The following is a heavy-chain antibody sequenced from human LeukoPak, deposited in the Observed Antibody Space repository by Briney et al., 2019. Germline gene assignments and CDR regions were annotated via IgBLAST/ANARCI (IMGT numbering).Heavy chain of an antibody. CDR3: ARDSFSYDFWSGYYDY. J-gene: IGHJ4*02. V-gene: IGHV3-21*01. CDR1: GFTFSSYS. D-gene: IGHD3-3*01. CDR2: ISSSSSYI. Sequence: PGGSLRLSCAASGFTFSSYSMNWVRQAPGKGLEWVSSISSSSSYIYYADSVKGRFTISRDNAKNSLYLQMNSLRAEDTAVYYCARDSFSYDFWSGYYDYWGQGTLVTVSS.